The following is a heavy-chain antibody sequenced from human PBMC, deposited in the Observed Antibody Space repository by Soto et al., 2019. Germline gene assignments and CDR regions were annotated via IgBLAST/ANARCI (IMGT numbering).Heavy chain of an antibody. CDR2: IYYSGST. Sequence: SETLSLTCTVSGGSISSSSYYWGWIRQPPGRGLEWIGSIYYSGSTYYNPSLKSRVTISVDTSKNQFSLKLSSVTAADTAVYYCACIFSGGYGYGFYYYGMDVWGQGTTVT. D-gene: IGHD5-18*01. J-gene: IGHJ6*02. CDR1: GGSISSSSYY. CDR3: ACIFSGGYGYGFYYYGMDV. V-gene: IGHV4-39*01.